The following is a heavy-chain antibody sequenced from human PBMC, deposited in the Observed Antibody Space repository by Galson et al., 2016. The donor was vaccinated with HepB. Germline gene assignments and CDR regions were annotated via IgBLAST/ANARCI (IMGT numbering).Heavy chain of an antibody. CDR2: ISSRSKRM. CDR1: GFSFNTYT. Sequence: SLRLSCAASGFSFNTYTMNWVRQAPGEGLEWVSSISSRSKRMYYADSLKGRSTISRDNTKNSLFLLMNSLRAEDTAVYYCARNLNVITSGGVIVTDAFDIWGQGTMVTVSS. CDR3: ARNLNVITSGGVIVTDAFDI. V-gene: IGHV3-21*01. J-gene: IGHJ3*02. D-gene: IGHD3-16*02.